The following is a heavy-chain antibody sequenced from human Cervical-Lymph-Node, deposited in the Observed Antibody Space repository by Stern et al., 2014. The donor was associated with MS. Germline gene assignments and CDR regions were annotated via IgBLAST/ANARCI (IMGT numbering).Heavy chain of an antibody. D-gene: IGHD2-15*01. J-gene: IGHJ5*02. CDR1: GGTFSSSYA. V-gene: IGHV1-69*09. CDR2: IIPILGLP. CDR3: AATLHNLFDP. Sequence: VQLLESGAEVKKPGSSVNVSCKASGGTFSSSYAITWMRQAPGQGLEWMGRIIPILGLPNYAQKFQGRVTITADTSTSTAYMELSSLSARGVVSNRAAATLHNLFDPWGQGTLVTVSS.